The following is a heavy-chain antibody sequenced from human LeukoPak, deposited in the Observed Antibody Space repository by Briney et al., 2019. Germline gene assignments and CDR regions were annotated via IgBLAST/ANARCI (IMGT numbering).Heavy chain of an antibody. J-gene: IGHJ6*02. CDR2: FDPEDGET. D-gene: IGHD2-15*01. Sequence: ASVKVSCKVSGYTLTELSMHWVRQPPGKGLDWMGSFDPEDGETIYAQKFQGRVTMTEDTSTDTAYMELSSLRSEDTAVYYCARTLYCSGGSCYPSSYYYYGMDVWGQGTTVTVSS. CDR3: ARTLYCSGGSCYPSSYYYYGMDV. CDR1: GYTLTELS. V-gene: IGHV1-24*01.